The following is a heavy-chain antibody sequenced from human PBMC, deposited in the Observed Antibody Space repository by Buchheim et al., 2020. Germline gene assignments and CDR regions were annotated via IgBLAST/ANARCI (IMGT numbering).Heavy chain of an antibody. CDR2: ISSSGSTI. D-gene: IGHD6-6*01. CDR3: ASSKGIAARDYYYYGMDV. CDR1: GFTFSNAW. J-gene: IGHJ6*02. V-gene: IGHV3-48*04. Sequence: EVQLVESGGGLVKPGGSLRLSCAASGFTFSNAWMSWVRQAPGKGLEWVSYISSSGSTIYYADSVKGRFTISRDNAKNSLYLQMNSLRAEDTAVYYCASSKGIAARDYYYYGMDVWGQGTT.